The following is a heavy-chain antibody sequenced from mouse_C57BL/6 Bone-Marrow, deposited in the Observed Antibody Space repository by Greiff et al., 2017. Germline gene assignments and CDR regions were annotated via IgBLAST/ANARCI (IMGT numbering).Heavy chain of an antibody. CDR2: INYDGSST. D-gene: IGHD2-4*01. J-gene: IGHJ4*01. V-gene: IGHV5-16*01. Sequence: EVMLVESEGGLVQPGSSMKLSCTASGFTFSDYYMAWVRQVPEKGLEWVANINYDGSSTYYLDSLKSRFIISRDNAKNILYLQMSSLKSEDTATYYCARYDYYYYAMDYWGQGTSVTVSS. CDR1: GFTFSDYY. CDR3: ARYDYYYYAMDY.